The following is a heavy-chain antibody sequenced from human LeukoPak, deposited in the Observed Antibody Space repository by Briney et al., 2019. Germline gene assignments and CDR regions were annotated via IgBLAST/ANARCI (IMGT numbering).Heavy chain of an antibody. V-gene: IGHV3-23*01. CDR2: ISGSGDST. CDR3: AKDRSGSNYGFAYWYFDL. Sequence: GGSLRLSCAAPGFTFSSYAMSWVRQAPGKGLEWVSAISGSGDSTYYADSVKGRFTISRDNSKNTLYLQMNSLRADDTAVYYCAKDRSGSNYGFAYWYFDLWGRGTLVTVSS. J-gene: IGHJ2*01. D-gene: IGHD5-18*01. CDR1: GFTFSSYA.